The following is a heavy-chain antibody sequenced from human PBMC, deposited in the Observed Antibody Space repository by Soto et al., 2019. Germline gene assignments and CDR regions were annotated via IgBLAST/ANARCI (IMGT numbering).Heavy chain of an antibody. CDR1: GFIFSSYG. D-gene: IGHD3-10*01. J-gene: IGHJ6*02. CDR3: GRDWYYYGSGAYRGMDV. CDR2: IWHDGNNK. V-gene: IGHV3-33*01. Sequence: PGGSLRLSCAASGFIFSSYGIHWVRQAPGKGLEWVAVIWHDGNNKYYADSVKGRFTISRDNSKNTLYLEMNSLRAEDTAVYYCGRDWYYYGSGAYRGMDVWGQGTTVPVSS.